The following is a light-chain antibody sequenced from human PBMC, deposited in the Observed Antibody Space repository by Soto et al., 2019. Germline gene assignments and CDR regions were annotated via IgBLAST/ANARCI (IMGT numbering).Light chain of an antibody. CDR3: QQYGSSPL. V-gene: IGKV3-20*01. Sequence: EIVLTQSQCTLSLSPGERATLSCRASQSVSSSYLAWYQQKPGQAPRLLIYGASSRATGIPDRCRGSGSGTDFTLTISRLEPEDFAVYYCQQYGSSPLFGQGTRLEIK. J-gene: IGKJ5*01. CDR1: QSVSSSY. CDR2: GAS.